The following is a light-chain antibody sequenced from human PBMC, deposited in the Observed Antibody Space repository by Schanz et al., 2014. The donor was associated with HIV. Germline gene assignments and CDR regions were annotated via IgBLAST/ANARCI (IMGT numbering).Light chain of an antibody. V-gene: IGLV2-14*03. CDR3: SSYTTSRTWV. Sequence: QSSLTQPASVSGSPGQSITISCTGPSADVGAYNFVSWYQQHPGKAPKVIIYDVSVRPSGVSNRFSGYKSGDTASLTISGLQAEDEADFYCSSYTTSRTWVFGGGTKLTVL. CDR1: SADVGAYNF. J-gene: IGLJ3*02. CDR2: DVS.